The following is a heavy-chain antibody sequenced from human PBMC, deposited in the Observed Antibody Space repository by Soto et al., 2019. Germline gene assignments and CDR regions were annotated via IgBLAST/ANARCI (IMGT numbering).Heavy chain of an antibody. CDR1: GFTFSSYA. V-gene: IGHV3-30-3*01. Sequence: PGGSLRLSCAASGFTFSSYAMHWVRQAPGKGLEWVAVISYDGSNKYYADSVKGRFTISRDNSKNTLYLQMNSLRAEDTAVYYCARTSIAAAGNAFDIWGQGTMVTVSS. D-gene: IGHD6-13*01. CDR3: ARTSIAAAGNAFDI. CDR2: ISYDGSNK. J-gene: IGHJ3*02.